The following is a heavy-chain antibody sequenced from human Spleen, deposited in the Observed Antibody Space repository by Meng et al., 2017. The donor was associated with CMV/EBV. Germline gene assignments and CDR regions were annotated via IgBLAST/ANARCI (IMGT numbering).Heavy chain of an antibody. CDR3: ARLRGWQVGMDV. V-gene: IGHV4-39*01. D-gene: IGHD6-19*01. CDR2: IYYSGST. Sequence: SETLSLTCTVSGGSISSSSYYWGWIRQPPGKGLEWIGIIYYSGSTYYNPSLKSRVTISVDTSKNQFSLKLSSVTAADTSVYYCARLRGWQVGMDVWGQGTTVTVSS. J-gene: IGHJ6*02. CDR1: GGSISSSSYY.